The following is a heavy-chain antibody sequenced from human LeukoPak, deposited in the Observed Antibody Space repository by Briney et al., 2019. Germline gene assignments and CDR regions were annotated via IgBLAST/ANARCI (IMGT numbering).Heavy chain of an antibody. CDR3: DCSSATCYAAGDY. D-gene: IGHD2-2*01. Sequence: GGSLRLSCAASGFTFSNYAMHWVRQAPGKGLEWVAFIRADGSNKYYADFVKGRFTISRDNSKNTLYLQMNSLRAEDTAIYYCDCSSATCYAAGDYWGQGTLVTVSS. CDR1: GFTFSNYA. CDR2: IRADGSNK. J-gene: IGHJ4*02. V-gene: IGHV3-30*02.